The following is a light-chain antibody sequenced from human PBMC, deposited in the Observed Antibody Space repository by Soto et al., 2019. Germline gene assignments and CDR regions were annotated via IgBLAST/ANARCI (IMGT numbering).Light chain of an antibody. V-gene: IGLV3-21*04. CDR3: QVWDSGRDHVV. J-gene: IGLJ2*01. CDR2: YDS. Sequence: SYELTQPPSVSVAPGETARITCGGNNIGSKSVHWYQQRPGQAPVLVIYYDSGRPSGIPERFSGSNSGNTATLTSNRVEAGDEADYYCQVWDSGRDHVVFGGGTKLTVL. CDR1: NIGSKS.